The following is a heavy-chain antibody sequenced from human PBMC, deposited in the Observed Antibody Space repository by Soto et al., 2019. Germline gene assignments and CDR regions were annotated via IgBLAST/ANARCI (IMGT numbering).Heavy chain of an antibody. Sequence: EVHLVESGGGLVQPGGSLRLSCTAYGFAFSDSWMTWVRQAPGKGLEWVARIKPDESEKKYADSVKGRFSISRDNAKNSMYLQMDSLRGEDTAVYYCVRGGSNYASWGQGTLVTVSS. D-gene: IGHD4-4*01. V-gene: IGHV3-7*01. J-gene: IGHJ5*02. CDR2: IKPDESEK. CDR1: GFAFSDSW. CDR3: VRGGSNYAS.